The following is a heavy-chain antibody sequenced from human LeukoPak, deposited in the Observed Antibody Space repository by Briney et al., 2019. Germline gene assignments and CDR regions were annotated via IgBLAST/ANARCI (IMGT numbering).Heavy chain of an antibody. V-gene: IGHV4-38-2*02. J-gene: IGHJ4*02. D-gene: IGHD6-6*01. Sequence: PSETLSLTCTVSGYSISSGYYWGWIRQPPGKGLEWIGSIYHSGSTYYNPSPKSRVTISVDTSKNQFSLKLSSVTAADTAVYYCARSPFIAALPFAFDYWGQGTLVTVSS. CDR1: GYSISSGYY. CDR3: ARSPFIAALPFAFDY. CDR2: IYHSGST.